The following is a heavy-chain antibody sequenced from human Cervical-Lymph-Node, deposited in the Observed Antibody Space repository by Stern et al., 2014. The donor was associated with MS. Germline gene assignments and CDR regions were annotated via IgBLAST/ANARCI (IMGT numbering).Heavy chain of an antibody. Sequence: QVHLVESGPGLVKPSQTLSLTCTVSGGSISSDNYYWTWIRQHPGQGLEWIGHIYYSGTTYYNPSLKSRVSITVDTSKNLFSLRLSSVTAADTAVYYCARDHFTTSLDVWGHGTTVTVSS. CDR2: IYYSGTT. CDR1: GGSISSDNYY. D-gene: IGHD2-2*01. CDR3: ARDHFTTSLDV. V-gene: IGHV4-31*03. J-gene: IGHJ6*02.